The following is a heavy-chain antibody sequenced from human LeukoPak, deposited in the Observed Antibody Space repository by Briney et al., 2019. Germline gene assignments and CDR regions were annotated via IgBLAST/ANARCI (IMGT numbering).Heavy chain of an antibody. Sequence: GSLRLSCATSGFTFSSYAMTWVRQAPGKGLEWVSGISGISGSGDITYYADSVKGRFTISRDNSKNTLYMQMNSLRVEDTAVYYCAKVSDQLLPGWFDPWGQGTLVTVSS. CDR1: GFTFSSYA. CDR2: ISGISGSGDIT. D-gene: IGHD2-15*01. J-gene: IGHJ5*02. V-gene: IGHV3-23*01. CDR3: AKVSDQLLPGWFDP.